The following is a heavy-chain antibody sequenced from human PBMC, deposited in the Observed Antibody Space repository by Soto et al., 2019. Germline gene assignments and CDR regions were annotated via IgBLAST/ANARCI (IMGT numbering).Heavy chain of an antibody. D-gene: IGHD3-10*01. J-gene: IGHJ6*02. V-gene: IGHV4-4*02. Sequence: SETLSLTYAVSGGSISSSNLWSCVRQPPGKGLEWIGEIYHSGSTNYNPPLKSRVTISVDKSKNQFSLKLSSVTAADTAVYYCAGRVVGTMVRGLDVWGQGTTVTVSS. CDR2: IYHSGST. CDR3: AGRVVGTMVRGLDV. CDR1: GGSISSSNL.